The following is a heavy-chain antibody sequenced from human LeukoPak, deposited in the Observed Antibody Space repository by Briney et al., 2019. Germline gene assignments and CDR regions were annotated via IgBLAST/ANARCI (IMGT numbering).Heavy chain of an antibody. D-gene: IGHD4-17*01. CDR1: GFTFSSYA. J-gene: IGHJ4*02. Sequence: GGSLRLSCAASGFTFSSYAMHWVRQAPGKGLEWVAVISYDGSNKYYADSVKGRFTISRDNSKNTLYLQMNSLRAEDTARYYCANFYGDYGLDYWGQGTLVTVSS. CDR3: ANFYGDYGLDY. CDR2: ISYDGSNK. V-gene: IGHV3-30-3*01.